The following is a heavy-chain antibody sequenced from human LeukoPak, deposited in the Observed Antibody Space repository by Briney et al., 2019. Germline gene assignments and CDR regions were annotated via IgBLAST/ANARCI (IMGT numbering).Heavy chain of an antibody. V-gene: IGHV1-8*02. D-gene: IGHD5-18*01. CDR1: GYTFTSYD. Sequence: GASVKVSCKASGYTFTSYDINWVRQATGQGLEWMGWMNPNSGNTGYAQKFQGRVTMTRNTSISTAYMELSSLRSEDTAVYYCARPGRGYSYGPNWFDPWGQGTLVTVSS. CDR3: ARPGRGYSYGPNWFDP. J-gene: IGHJ5*02. CDR2: MNPNSGNT.